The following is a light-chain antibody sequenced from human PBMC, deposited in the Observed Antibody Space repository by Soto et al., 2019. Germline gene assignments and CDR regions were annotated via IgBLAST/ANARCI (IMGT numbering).Light chain of an antibody. Sequence: DIQMTQSPSSLSASVGDRVTITCQASQDIKKYLNWYQEKPGKAPKLLIYDASNLQTGVPSRFSGSGSGTHFTFTISSPQPEDIATYYCQRYASLPPTFGQGTRLDIK. J-gene: IGKJ5*01. CDR2: DAS. CDR1: QDIKKY. CDR3: QRYASLPPT. V-gene: IGKV1-33*01.